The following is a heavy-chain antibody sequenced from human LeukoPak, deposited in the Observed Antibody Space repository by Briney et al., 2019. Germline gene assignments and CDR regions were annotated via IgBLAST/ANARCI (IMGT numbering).Heavy chain of an antibody. V-gene: IGHV4-59*01. D-gene: IGHD3-22*01. Sequence: SETLSLTCSVSGASISGYYYNWIRQPPGKGLEWIGYVYYSGITNFNPSLKSRVTMSVDTSKNQFSLKVSSVTAAYTAVYYCARVLLSSGSSTWGQGTLVTVSS. CDR1: GASISGYY. CDR2: VYYSGIT. J-gene: IGHJ5*02. CDR3: ARVLLSSGSST.